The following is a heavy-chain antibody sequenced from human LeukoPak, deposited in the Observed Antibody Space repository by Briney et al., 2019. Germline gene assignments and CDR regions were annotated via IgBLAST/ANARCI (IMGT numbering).Heavy chain of an antibody. CDR3: AKDGEYCSGGSCYSEVNGDMDV. Sequence: GGSLRLSCAASGFTFSNYGMHWVRQAPGKGLEWVAFIRYDGSNKYYADSVKGRFTISRDNSKNTLYLQMNSLRAEDTAVYYCAKDGEYCSGGSCYSEVNGDMDVWGKGTTVTVSS. CDR1: GFTFSNYG. D-gene: IGHD2-15*01. V-gene: IGHV3-30*02. J-gene: IGHJ6*03. CDR2: IRYDGSNK.